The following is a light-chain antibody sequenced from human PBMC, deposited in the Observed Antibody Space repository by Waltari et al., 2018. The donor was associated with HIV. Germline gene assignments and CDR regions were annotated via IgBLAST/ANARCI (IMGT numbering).Light chain of an antibody. CDR2: DNN. Sequence: SVLTKPPSWSAAPRHKDTIPCSGCSSTPCRHFVSWYRQLPGTPPKLLIYDNNKRPSGIPGRFSGSKSGTSATLGITGLQTGDEADYYCGTWDTSLNAGVFAGGTNLTVL. CDR3: GTWDTSLNAGV. J-gene: IGLJ3*02. V-gene: IGLV1-51*01. CDR1: SSTPCRHF.